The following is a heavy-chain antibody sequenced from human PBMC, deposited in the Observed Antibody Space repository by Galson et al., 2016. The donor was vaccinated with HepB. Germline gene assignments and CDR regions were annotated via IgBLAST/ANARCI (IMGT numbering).Heavy chain of an antibody. V-gene: IGHV3-73*01. D-gene: IGHD6-13*01. CDR1: GFTFSDSA. CDR3: ASCMGWYGMCAFEI. Sequence: SLRLSCAASGFTFSDSAVHWVRQSSGRGLEWVAYIRTIRNNYETSFAASLRGRFIISRDNSQNTLYLQMSSLRAEDTAVYYCASCMGWYGMCAFEIWGQGKMVNVSS. J-gene: IGHJ3*02. CDR2: IRTIRNNYET.